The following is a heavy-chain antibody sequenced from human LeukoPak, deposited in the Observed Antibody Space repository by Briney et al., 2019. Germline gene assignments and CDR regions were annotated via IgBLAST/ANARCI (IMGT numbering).Heavy chain of an antibody. V-gene: IGHV5-10-1*01. J-gene: IGHJ6*04. CDR2: IDPSDSYT. CDR3: ARHPRRWWLRRYYYYGMDV. Sequence: GGSLVISCQGSGSLFTSYWISGVRQLPGKGLEGMGRIDPSDSYTNYSPSFQGHVTISADTSIITAYLQWSSLKASDTAMYYCARHPRRWWLRRYYYYGMDVWGKGTTVTVSS. D-gene: IGHD5-12*01. CDR1: GSLFTSYW.